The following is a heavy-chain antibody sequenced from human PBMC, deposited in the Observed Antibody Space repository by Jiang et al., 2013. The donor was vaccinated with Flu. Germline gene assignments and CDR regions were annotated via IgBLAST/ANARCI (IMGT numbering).Heavy chain of an antibody. V-gene: IGHV4-34*01. CDR1: GGSLTTYY. D-gene: IGHD3-10*01. J-gene: IGHJ6*01. CDR3: ARGLGVGGGPNWVSRRRGMDG. CDR2: INHRGST. Sequence: VLLKPSETLSLTCPVYGGSLTTYYWTWIRQTPGKGLEWLGEINHRGSTNYNPSLESRVTISLDTSKSQFSLSLKFVTAADTAIYYCARGLGVGGGPNWVSRRRGMDGLGAKGPRSPSPQ.